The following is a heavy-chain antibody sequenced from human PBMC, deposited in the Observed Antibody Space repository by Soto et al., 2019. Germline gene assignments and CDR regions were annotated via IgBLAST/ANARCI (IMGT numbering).Heavy chain of an antibody. CDR1: GFTFDSYG. Sequence: LRLSCAASGFTFDSYGMHWVRQAPGKGLEWVAFISYDGGNEYYADSVKGRFTISRDNSKNTLYLQMNSLRAEDTAVYYCAKSLAVAAGWLDPWGQGALVTVSS. CDR3: AKSLAVAAGWLDP. D-gene: IGHD6-19*01. CDR2: ISYDGGNE. J-gene: IGHJ5*02. V-gene: IGHV3-30*18.